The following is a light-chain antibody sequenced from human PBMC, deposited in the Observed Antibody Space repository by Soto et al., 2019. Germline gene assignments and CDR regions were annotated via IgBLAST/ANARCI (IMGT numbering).Light chain of an antibody. CDR3: QQYNSYPIT. CDR1: QSISGW. CDR2: DVS. Sequence: DIQMTQSHSTLSASVGDRVTITCRASQSISGWLAWYQQKPGKAPNLLIYDVSSLESGVPSRFSGSGSATEFTLTISSLQPDDFATYYCQQYNSYPITFGQGTRLEIK. J-gene: IGKJ5*01. V-gene: IGKV1-5*01.